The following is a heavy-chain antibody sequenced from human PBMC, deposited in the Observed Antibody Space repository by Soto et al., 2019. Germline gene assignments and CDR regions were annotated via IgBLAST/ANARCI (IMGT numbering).Heavy chain of an antibody. D-gene: IGHD3-10*01. CDR3: ARRRSVIGGTYGTRNYNYHYGLGV. V-gene: IGHV5-10-1*01. Sequence: GASLKISCQGSGYSFTDYRITWVRQMPGKGLEWMGRIDPSDSYTNYSPSFQGHITISADKSIDTAYLQWSSLEASDTAIYFCARRRSVIGGTYGTRNYNYHYGLGVWGQGTAVTVSS. CDR2: IDPSDSYT. J-gene: IGHJ6*02. CDR1: GYSFTDYR.